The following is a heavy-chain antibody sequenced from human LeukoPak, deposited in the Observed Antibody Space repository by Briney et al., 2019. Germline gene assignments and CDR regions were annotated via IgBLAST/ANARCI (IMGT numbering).Heavy chain of an antibody. J-gene: IGHJ4*02. V-gene: IGHV1-69*13. D-gene: IGHD2-15*01. CDR1: GDTFSSYA. CDR2: IIPIFGTA. Sequence: ASVKVSCKASGDTFSSYAISWVRQAPGQGLEWMGGIIPIFGTANYAQKFQGRVTITADESTSTAYMELSSLRSEDTAVYYCAREAGCTGGSCYYNPFDYWGQGTLVTVSS. CDR3: AREAGCTGGSCYYNPFDY.